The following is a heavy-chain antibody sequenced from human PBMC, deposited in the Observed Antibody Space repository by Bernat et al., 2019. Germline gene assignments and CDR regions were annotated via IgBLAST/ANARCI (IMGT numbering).Heavy chain of an antibody. J-gene: IGHJ4*02. CDR2: ISSSSSTI. Sequence: EVQLVESGGGLVQPGGSLRLSCAASGFTFSTYSMNWVRQAPGRGLEWVSYISSSSSTIYYADSGKGRFTISRDKAKNAGYLQMNSLRAEDTAVYYCARAYSSSWYDYWGQGTLVTVSS. V-gene: IGHV3-48*01. CDR3: ARAYSSSWYDY. D-gene: IGHD6-13*01. CDR1: GFTFSTYS.